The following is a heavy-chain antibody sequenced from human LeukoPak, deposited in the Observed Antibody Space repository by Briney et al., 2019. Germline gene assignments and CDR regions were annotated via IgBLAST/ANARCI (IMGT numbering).Heavy chain of an antibody. CDR2: IIPIFGTA. J-gene: IGHJ5*02. Sequence: GASVKVSCKASGGTFSSYAISWVRQAPGQGLEWMGGIIPIFGTANYAQKFQGRVTITADESTSTAYMELSSLRSEDTAVYYCARDQSSGYYDTNNWFDPWGQGTLVTVSS. CDR3: ARDQSSGYYDTNNWFDP. V-gene: IGHV1-69*13. D-gene: IGHD3-22*01. CDR1: GGTFSSYA.